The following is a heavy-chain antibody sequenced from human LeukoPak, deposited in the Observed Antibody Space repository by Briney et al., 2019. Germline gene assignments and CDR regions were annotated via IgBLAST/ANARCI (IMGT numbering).Heavy chain of an antibody. CDR1: GGSISSYY. J-gene: IGHJ4*02. Sequence: SETLSLTCTVSGGSISSYYWSWIRQPPGKGLEWIGYIYYSGSTNYNPSLKSRVTISVDTSKNQFSLKLSSVTAADTAVYYCARGLGFPDYWGQGTLVTVSS. D-gene: IGHD5/OR15-5a*01. CDR2: IYYSGST. V-gene: IGHV4-59*01. CDR3: ARGLGFPDY.